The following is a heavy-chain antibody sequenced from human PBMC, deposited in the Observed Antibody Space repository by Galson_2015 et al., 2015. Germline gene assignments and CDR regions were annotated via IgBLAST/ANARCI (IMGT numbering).Heavy chain of an antibody. J-gene: IGHJ4*02. CDR3: AREISGGWYCDY. CDR2: IYTSGST. D-gene: IGHD6-19*01. CDR1: GGSISSGSYY. Sequence: TLSLTCTVSGGSISSGSYYWSWIRQPAGKGLEWIGRIYTSGSTNYNPSLKSRVTISVDTSKNQFSLKLSSVTAADTAVYYCAREISGGWYCDYWGQGTLVTVSS. V-gene: IGHV4-61*02.